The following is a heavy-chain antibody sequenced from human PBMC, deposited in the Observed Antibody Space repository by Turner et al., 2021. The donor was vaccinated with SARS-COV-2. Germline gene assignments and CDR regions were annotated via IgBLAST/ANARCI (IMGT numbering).Heavy chain of an antibody. J-gene: IGHJ6*02. Sequence: QVQLVQSGAEGKKPGASVKVSCKVSGYSLTELSIHWVRQAPGKGLEWMGGFDPEDGETIYAQKFQGRVTMTEDTSTDTAYMELSSLRSEDTAVYYCATGVAVAGTPSEYYYYYGMDVWGQGTTVTVSS. CDR2: FDPEDGET. CDR1: GYSLTELS. D-gene: IGHD6-19*01. V-gene: IGHV1-24*01. CDR3: ATGVAVAGTPSEYYYYYGMDV.